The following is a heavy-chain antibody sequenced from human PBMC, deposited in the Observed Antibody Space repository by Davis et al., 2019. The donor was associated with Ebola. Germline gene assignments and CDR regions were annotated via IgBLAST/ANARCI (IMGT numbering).Heavy chain of an antibody. V-gene: IGHV3-13*01. Sequence: GESLKISCATSGFTFNDYEIHWVRQVAGKRLEWVSVIGTTGRTANADSVKGRFTISRENAKNSSFLQMNSLRAEDTAVYYCARVRDGMDVWGKGTTVTVSS. CDR3: ARVRDGMDV. CDR1: GFTFNDYE. J-gene: IGHJ6*04. CDR2: IGTTGRT.